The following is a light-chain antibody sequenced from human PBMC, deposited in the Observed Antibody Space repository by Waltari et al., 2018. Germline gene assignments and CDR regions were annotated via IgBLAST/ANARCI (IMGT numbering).Light chain of an antibody. CDR3: QKYESLPAT. CDR2: HAS. V-gene: IGKV3-20*01. J-gene: IGKJ1*01. Sequence: SCRASQGVGRYLVWYQQKPGQAPRLLIYHASIRATGIPDRFSGSGSGTDFSLTISRLEPEDFAVYYCQKYESLPATFGQGTKVEI. CDR1: QGVGRY.